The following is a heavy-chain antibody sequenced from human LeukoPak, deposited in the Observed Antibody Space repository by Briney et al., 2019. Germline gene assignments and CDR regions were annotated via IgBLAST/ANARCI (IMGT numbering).Heavy chain of an antibody. CDR1: GGTFSSYA. CDR2: ISAYNGNT. V-gene: IGHV1-18*01. CDR3: ARYYYDSSGYYTIHFDY. Sequence: ASVKVSCTASGGTFSSYAISWVRQAPGQGLEWMGWISAYNGNTNYAQKLQGRVTMTTDTSTSTAYMELRSLRSDDTAVYYCARYYYDSSGYYTIHFDYWGQGTLVSVSS. D-gene: IGHD3-22*01. J-gene: IGHJ4*02.